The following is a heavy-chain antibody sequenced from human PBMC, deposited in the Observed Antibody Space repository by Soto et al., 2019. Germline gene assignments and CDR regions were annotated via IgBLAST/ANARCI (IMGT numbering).Heavy chain of an antibody. J-gene: IGHJ4*02. CDR1: GGTFSSYA. CDR3: ARELATLAYGSGSYYEGYYFDY. V-gene: IGHV1-69*10. D-gene: IGHD3-10*01. CDR2: IIPILGIA. Sequence: ASVKVSCKASGGTFSSYAISWVRQAPGQGLEWMGGIIPILGIANYEQKFQGRVTITADKSTSTAYMELSSLRSEDTAVYSCARELATLAYGSGSYYEGYYFDYWGQGTLVTVSS.